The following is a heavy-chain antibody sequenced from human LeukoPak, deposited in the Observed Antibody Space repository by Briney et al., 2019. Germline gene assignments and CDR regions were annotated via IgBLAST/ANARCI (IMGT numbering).Heavy chain of an antibody. D-gene: IGHD1-1*01. Sequence: GGSLRLSCAASGFPFSSYAMSWVRQLPGKGLEWVSTIFSGGSVSYYADSVQGRFTVSRDNSKNTLYLQMIGLRAEDTATYYWAKGGGRPLDDAYDICGQGTVVTVSS. V-gene: IGHV3-23*05. CDR1: GFPFSSYA. CDR3: AKGGGRPLDDAYDI. CDR2: IFSGGSVS. J-gene: IGHJ3*02.